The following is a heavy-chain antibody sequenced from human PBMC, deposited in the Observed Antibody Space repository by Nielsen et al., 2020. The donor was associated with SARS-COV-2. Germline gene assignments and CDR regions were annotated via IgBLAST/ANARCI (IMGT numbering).Heavy chain of an antibody. D-gene: IGHD3-10*01. V-gene: IGHV1-18*01. Sequence: ASVKVSCKASGYTFTSYGISWVRQAPGQGLEWMGWISAYNGNTNYAQKLQGRVTMTTDTSTSTAYMELRSPRSDDTAVYYCARGYYYGSGSYYNRIGQDWFDPWGQGTLVTVSS. CDR3: ARGYYYGSGSYYNRIGQDWFDP. J-gene: IGHJ5*02. CDR2: ISAYNGNT. CDR1: GYTFTSYG.